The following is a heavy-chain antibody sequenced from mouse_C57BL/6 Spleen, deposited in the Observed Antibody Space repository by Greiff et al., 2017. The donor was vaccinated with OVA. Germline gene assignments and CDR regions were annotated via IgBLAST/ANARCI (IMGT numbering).Heavy chain of an antibody. Sequence: DVKLVESGGGLVKPGGSLKLSCAASGFTFSDYGMHWVRQAPEKGLEWVAYISSGSSTIYYADTVKGRFTISRDNAKNTLFLQMTSLRSEDTAMYYCARMITTSYAMDYWGQGTSVTVSS. V-gene: IGHV5-17*01. CDR1: GFTFSDYG. CDR2: ISSGSSTI. J-gene: IGHJ4*01. CDR3: ARMITTSYAMDY. D-gene: IGHD2-4*01.